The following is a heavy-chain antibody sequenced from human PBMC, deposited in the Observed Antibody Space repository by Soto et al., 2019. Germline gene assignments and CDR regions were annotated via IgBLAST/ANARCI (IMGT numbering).Heavy chain of an antibody. Sequence: GESLKISCKGSGYSFTSYWIGWVRQMPGKGLEWMGIIYPGDSDTRYSPPFQGQVTISADNSKNTLYLQLNSLRAEDTAVYYCAKCSMYDFWSGYYSPHYHYYAMDVWGQGTTVTVSS. CDR1: GYSFTSYW. D-gene: IGHD3-3*01. CDR3: AKCSMYDFWSGYYSPHYHYYAMDV. V-gene: IGHV5-51*01. J-gene: IGHJ6*02. CDR2: IYPGDSDT.